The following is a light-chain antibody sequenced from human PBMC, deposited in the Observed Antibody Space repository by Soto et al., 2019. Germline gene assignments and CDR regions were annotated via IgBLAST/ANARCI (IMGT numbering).Light chain of an antibody. J-gene: IGKJ4*01. V-gene: IGKV1D-12*01. CDR3: QQANSLPLT. CDR1: QGVSSW. CDR2: GAS. Sequence: DIQMTQSPSSVSASVGDRVTITCRASQGVSSWVAWYQQRPGKAPKLLIYGASTLHSGVPSRFRGSGYGTDFPLTIRSLQPEDFATYYCQQANSLPLTFGGGPNVEIK.